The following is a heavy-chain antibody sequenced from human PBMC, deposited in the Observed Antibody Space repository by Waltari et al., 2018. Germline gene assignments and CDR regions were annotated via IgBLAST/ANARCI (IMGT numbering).Heavy chain of an antibody. CDR3: ARQGKRWLQLVYDY. V-gene: IGHV4-39*01. CDR2: IYSSGST. J-gene: IGHJ4*02. CDR1: GGSIRSSSSY. D-gene: IGHD5-12*01. Sequence: QLQLQESGPGLVKPSETLSLTCTVSGGSIRSSSSYWGWIRRPPGKGLEWIGSIYSSGSTYYNPSLKSRVTISVDTSKNQFSLKLSSVTAADTAVYYCARQGKRWLQLVYDYWGQGTLVTVSS.